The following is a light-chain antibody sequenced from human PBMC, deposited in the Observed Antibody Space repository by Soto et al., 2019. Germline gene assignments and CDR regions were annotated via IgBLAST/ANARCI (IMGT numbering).Light chain of an antibody. Sequence: QSVLTQPASVSGSAGQSITISCSGTMRDVGAYNLVSWYQQHPGTAPKLIIYGVRNRPSGISSRFSGSRSGNTASLTISGLQSQDEGDYYCSAYTARSTLVFGGGTKLPVL. V-gene: IGLV2-14*01. CDR1: MRDVGAYNL. J-gene: IGLJ3*02. CDR2: GVR. CDR3: SAYTARSTLV.